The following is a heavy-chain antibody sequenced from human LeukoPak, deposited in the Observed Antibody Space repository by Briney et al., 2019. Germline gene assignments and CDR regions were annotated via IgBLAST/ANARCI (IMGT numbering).Heavy chain of an antibody. CDR1: GFTFSYYY. J-gene: IGHJ4*02. D-gene: IGHD2-8*01. V-gene: IGHV3-11*04. CDR3: AQDRSCTNYVCHGSFDY. Sequence: PGGSLRLSCAASGFTFSYYYMSWIRQAPGKGLEWVSYIRDSASTIYYAASVKGRFTISRDNAKNSLYLQMNSVRAEDTAVYYCAQDRSCTNYVCHGSFDYWGQGTLVTVSS. CDR2: IRDSASTI.